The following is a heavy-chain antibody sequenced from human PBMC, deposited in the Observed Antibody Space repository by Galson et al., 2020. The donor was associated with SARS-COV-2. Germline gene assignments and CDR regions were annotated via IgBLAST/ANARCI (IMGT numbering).Heavy chain of an antibody. CDR1: GYIFTDYW. CDR3: ARHPRATADDGPDY. V-gene: IGHV5-51*01. J-gene: IGHJ4*02. Sequence: GESLKISCKASGYIFTDYWIGWVRQMPGKGLEWMGIIYPGDSDTRFSPSFQGHVTISSDTSIRTAYLQWTRLEPSDTAMYYCARHPRATADDGPDYWGQGTLVTVSS. CDR2: IYPGDSDT. D-gene: IGHD1-26*01.